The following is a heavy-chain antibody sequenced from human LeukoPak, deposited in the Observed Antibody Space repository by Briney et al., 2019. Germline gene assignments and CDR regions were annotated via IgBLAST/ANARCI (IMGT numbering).Heavy chain of an antibody. J-gene: IGHJ6*02. CDR1: GFTFSSYS. Sequence: GGSLRLSCAASGFTFSSYSMNWVRQAPGKGLEWVSSISSSSSYIYYADSVKGRFTISRDNAKNSLYLQMNSLRAEDTAVYYCARAHYGYSYGGGYYYYGMDVWGQGTTVTVSS. CDR2: ISSSSSYI. D-gene: IGHD5-18*01. CDR3: ARAHYGYSYGGGYYYYGMDV. V-gene: IGHV3-21*01.